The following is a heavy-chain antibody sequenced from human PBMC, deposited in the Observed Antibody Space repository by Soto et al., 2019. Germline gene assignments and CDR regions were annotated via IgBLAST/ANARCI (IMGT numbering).Heavy chain of an antibody. J-gene: IGHJ4*02. V-gene: IGHV5-51*01. Sequence: GESLKISCKPSAYSFTNYWIAWLRQGPVKGLEWMGIIYPDDSQTSYNPTFQGHFTISTDKSISTACLQWSILKASDTAMYYCARPLPSGSRRWSSYYYWGPGSLVTVSS. CDR2: IYPDDSQT. CDR3: ARPLPSGSRRWSSYYY. CDR1: AYSFTNYW. D-gene: IGHD2-15*01.